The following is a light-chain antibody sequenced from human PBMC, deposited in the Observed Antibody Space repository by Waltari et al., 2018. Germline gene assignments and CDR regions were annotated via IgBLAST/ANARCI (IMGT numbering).Light chain of an antibody. J-gene: IGLJ2*01. V-gene: IGLV2-14*01. CDR3: SSYATNDTPVV. CDR2: DVS. Sequence: QSALTQPASVSGSPGQSITISCTGTSSDISYHYYVSWYQHHPGKAPKLMIYDVSNRPSGVSNRFSGSKSGNTASLTISGLQAEDEATYYCSSYATNDTPVVFGGGTKLTVL. CDR1: SSDISYHYY.